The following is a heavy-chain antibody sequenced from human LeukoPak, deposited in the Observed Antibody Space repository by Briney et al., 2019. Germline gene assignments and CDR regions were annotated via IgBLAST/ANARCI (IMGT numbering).Heavy chain of an antibody. CDR2: DPEDGET. Sequence: DPEDGETIYAQKFQGRVTMTEDTSTDTAYMELSSLRSEDTAVYYCATKVQLGPPQLHAFDIWGQGTMVTVSS. D-gene: IGHD1-26*01. CDR3: ATKVQLGPPQLHAFDI. J-gene: IGHJ3*02. V-gene: IGHV1-24*01.